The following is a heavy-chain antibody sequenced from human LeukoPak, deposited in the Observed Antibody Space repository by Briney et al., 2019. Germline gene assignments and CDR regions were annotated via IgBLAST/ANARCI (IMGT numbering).Heavy chain of an antibody. J-gene: IGHJ6*02. V-gene: IGHV3-9*01. CDR1: GFTFDNYD. D-gene: IGHD4-17*01. Sequence: GGSLRLSCAASGFTFDNYDMHWVRQAPGKGLEWVSGITRNSGGIGYADSVKGRFTISRDNAKNSLYLQMNSLRAEDTALYYCAKGYGDYYYYYGMDVWGLGTTVTVS. CDR2: ITRNSGGI. CDR3: AKGYGDYYYYYGMDV.